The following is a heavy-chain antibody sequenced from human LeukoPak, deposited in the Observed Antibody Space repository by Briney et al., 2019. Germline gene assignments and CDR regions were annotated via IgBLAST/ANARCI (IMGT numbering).Heavy chain of an antibody. CDR3: ARDRLYCSGSSCHRGFDY. D-gene: IGHD2-15*01. J-gene: IGHJ4*02. CDR2: VYYSGST. Sequence: SETLSLTCTVSGGSISSYYWSWIRQPPGKGLEWIGYVYYSGSTNYNPSLKSRVTISVDTSKNQFSLNLSSVTAADTAVYYCARDRLYCSGSSCHRGFDYWGQGTLVTVSS. V-gene: IGHV4-59*01. CDR1: GGSISSYY.